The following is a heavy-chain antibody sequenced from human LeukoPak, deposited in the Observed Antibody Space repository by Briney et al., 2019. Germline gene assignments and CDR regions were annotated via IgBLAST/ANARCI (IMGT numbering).Heavy chain of an antibody. CDR3: ARLGAYSGYDYVDC. D-gene: IGHD5-12*01. CDR1: GGSISSHY. J-gene: IGHJ4*02. CDR2: IYYSGST. V-gene: IGHV4-59*11. Sequence: PSETLSLTCTVSGGSISSHYWSWIRQPPGKGLERIGYIYYSGSTNYNPSLKSRVTISVDTSKNQFSLKLSSVTAADTALYYCARLGAYSGYDYVDCWGQGTLVTVSS.